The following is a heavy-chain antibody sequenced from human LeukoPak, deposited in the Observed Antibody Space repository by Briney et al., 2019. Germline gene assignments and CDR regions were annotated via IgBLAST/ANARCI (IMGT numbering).Heavy chain of an antibody. D-gene: IGHD4-17*01. Sequence: SETLSLTCAVYGGSFSGYYWSWIRQPPGKGLEWIGYIYYSGSTNYNPSLKSRVTISVDTSKNQFSLKLSSVTAADTAVYYCARGTKATVTTTPYYYYYMDVWGKGTTVTVSS. CDR1: GGSFSGYY. CDR3: ARGTKATVTTTPYYYYYMDV. V-gene: IGHV4-59*01. J-gene: IGHJ6*03. CDR2: IYYSGST.